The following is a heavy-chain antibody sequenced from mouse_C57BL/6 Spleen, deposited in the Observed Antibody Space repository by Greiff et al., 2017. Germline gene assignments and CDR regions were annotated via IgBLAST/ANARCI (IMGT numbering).Heavy chain of an antibody. D-gene: IGHD2-5*01. Sequence: QVQLQQPGAELVKPGASVKLSCKASGYTFTSSWMHWVKPRPGRGLEWIGRIDPNSGGTKYNEKFKGKATLTVDKSSSTAYMQLSSLTSEDSAVYCCAREGRSKDSFDYWGQGTTLTVSS. CDR1: GYTFTSSW. J-gene: IGHJ2*01. V-gene: IGHV1-72*01. CDR2: IDPNSGGT. CDR3: AREGRSKDSFDY.